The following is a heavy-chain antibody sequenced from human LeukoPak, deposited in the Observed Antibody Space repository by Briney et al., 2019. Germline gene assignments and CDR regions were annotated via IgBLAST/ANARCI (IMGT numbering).Heavy chain of an antibody. V-gene: IGHV3-48*04. J-gene: IGHJ4*02. D-gene: IGHD3-16*01. CDR1: GLTFSSYS. Sequence: GGSLRLSCVVSGLTFSSYSMNWVRQAPGKGLEWVSYISSSGRTIYYADSVKGRFTISRDNAKNSLYLQMNSLRAEDTAVYYCVQMTEGNYGQGYFDYWGQGTLVTVSS. CDR3: VQMTEGNYGQGYFDY. CDR2: ISSSGRTI.